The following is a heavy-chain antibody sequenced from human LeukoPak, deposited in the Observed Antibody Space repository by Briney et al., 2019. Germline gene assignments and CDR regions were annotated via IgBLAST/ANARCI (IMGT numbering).Heavy chain of an antibody. Sequence: PGGSLRLSCAASGFTFSSYAMSWVRQAPEKGLEWVSAISGNADITYYAATVKGRFSGSRDNSKNTLYLQLNSLRAEDTAVYYCAKDLRGTLSSRGPFEYWGQGTLVTVSS. V-gene: IGHV3-23*01. CDR1: GFTFSSYA. J-gene: IGHJ4*02. D-gene: IGHD1-1*01. CDR2: ISGNADIT. CDR3: AKDLRGTLSSRGPFEY.